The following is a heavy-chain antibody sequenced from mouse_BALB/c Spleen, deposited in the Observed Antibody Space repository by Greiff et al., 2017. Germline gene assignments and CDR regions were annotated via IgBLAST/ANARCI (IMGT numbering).Heavy chain of an antibody. CDR3: ARAGTRAMDY. CDR1: GFNFKDTY. V-gene: IGHV14-3*02. J-gene: IGHJ4*01. CDR2: IDPANGNT. D-gene: IGHD4-1*01. Sequence: VQLQQSGAELVKPGASVKLSCTASGFNFKDTYMHWVKQRPEQGLEWIGRIDPANGNTKYDPKFQGKATITADTSSNTAYLQLNSLTSEDSAVYYCARAGTRAMDYWGQGTSVTVSA.